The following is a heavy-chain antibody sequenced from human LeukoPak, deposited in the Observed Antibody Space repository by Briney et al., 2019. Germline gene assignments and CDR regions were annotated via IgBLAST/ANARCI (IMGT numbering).Heavy chain of an antibody. CDR2: ISYDGSNK. D-gene: IGHD2-2*01. V-gene: IGHV3-30*03. J-gene: IGHJ4*02. Sequence: GSLRLSCAASGFTFSSYGMHWVRQAPGKGLEWVAVISYDGSNKYYADSVKGRFTISRDNSKNTLYLQMNSLRAEDTAVYYCATDIVVVPAAIGWGQGTLVTVSS. CDR1: GFTFSSYG. CDR3: ATDIVVVPAAIG.